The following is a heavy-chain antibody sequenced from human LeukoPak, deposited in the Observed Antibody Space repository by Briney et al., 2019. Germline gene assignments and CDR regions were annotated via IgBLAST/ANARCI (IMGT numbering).Heavy chain of an antibody. J-gene: IGHJ4*02. V-gene: IGHV3-23*01. D-gene: IGHD3-22*01. CDR3: AKDRPPDYYDSSGYYDY. CDR2: ISGSGGST. Sequence: GGSLRLSCAASGFTFSSYWMHWVRQAPGKGLEWVSAISGSGGSTYYADSVKGRFTISRDNSKNTLYLQMNSLRAEDTAVYYCAKDRPPDYYDSSGYYDYWGQGTLVTVSS. CDR1: GFTFSSYW.